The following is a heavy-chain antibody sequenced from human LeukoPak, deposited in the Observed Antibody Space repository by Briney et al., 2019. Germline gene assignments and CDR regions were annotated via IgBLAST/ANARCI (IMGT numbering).Heavy chain of an antibody. CDR2: IKQDGSQK. J-gene: IGHJ4*02. D-gene: IGHD6-6*01. V-gene: IGHV3-7*01. CDR3: ARESFAARWD. Sequence: GGSLRLSCAASGFTFRRYGMSWVRQATGKGLEWVANIKQDGSQKSYVDSVTGRFTISRDNANNLLYLQMNSLRAQDTAVYYCARESFAARWDWGQGTLVTVSS. CDR1: GFTFRRYG.